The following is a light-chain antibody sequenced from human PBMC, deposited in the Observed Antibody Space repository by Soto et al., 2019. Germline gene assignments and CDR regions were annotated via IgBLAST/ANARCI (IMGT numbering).Light chain of an antibody. Sequence: EIVLTQSPGTLSLSPGERATLSCRASQSVSSSYLAWYQQKPGQAPRLLIYGASSRATGFPDRFSGSGSGTDFTLTISRLEPEDFAVYYCQQYGSSPYTFGQGTQLEIK. J-gene: IGKJ2*01. V-gene: IGKV3-20*01. CDR1: QSVSSSY. CDR2: GAS. CDR3: QQYGSSPYT.